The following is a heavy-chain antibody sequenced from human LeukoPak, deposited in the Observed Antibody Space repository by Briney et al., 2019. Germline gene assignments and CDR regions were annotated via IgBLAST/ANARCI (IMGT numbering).Heavy chain of an antibody. CDR3: ANWIGSSSRDY. CDR2: INSNGDEI. Sequence: GGSLRLSCAASGFTFSTYAMTWVRQAPGKGLEWVSGINSNGDEIYYADSVRGRFTISRDNSNNALYLQMDSLRAKDTAVYYCANWIGSSSRDYWGQGTLVTVSS. CDR1: GFTFSTYA. J-gene: IGHJ4*02. D-gene: IGHD6-6*01. V-gene: IGHV3-23*01.